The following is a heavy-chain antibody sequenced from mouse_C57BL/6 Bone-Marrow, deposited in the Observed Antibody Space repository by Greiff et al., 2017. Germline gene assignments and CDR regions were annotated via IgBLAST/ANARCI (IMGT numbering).Heavy chain of an antibody. CDR1: GYTFTSYW. Sequence: QVQLQQPGAELVKPGASVKVSCKASGYTFTSYWMHWVKQRPGQGLEWIGRIHPSDSDTNYNQKFMGKATLTVDKSSSTAYMQLSSLTSEDSAVYYCAMKGDDYVAWFAYWGQGTLVTVSA. CDR3: AMKGDDYVAWFAY. CDR2: IHPSDSDT. D-gene: IGHD2-4*01. V-gene: IGHV1-74*01. J-gene: IGHJ3*01.